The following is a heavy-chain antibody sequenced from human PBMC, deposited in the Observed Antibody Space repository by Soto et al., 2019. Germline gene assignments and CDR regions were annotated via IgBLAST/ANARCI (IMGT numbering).Heavy chain of an antibody. V-gene: IGHV1-69*13. CDR2: IIPIFGTA. J-gene: IGHJ6*02. CDR3: SRLFGSSWAYYYYGMDV. CDR1: GGTFSSYA. Sequence: ASVKVSCKASGGTFSSYAISWVRQAPGQGLEWMGGIIPIFGTANYAQKFQGRVTITADESTSTAYMELSSLRSEDTAVYYCSRLFGSSWAYYYYGMDVWGQGTTVTVSS. D-gene: IGHD6-6*01.